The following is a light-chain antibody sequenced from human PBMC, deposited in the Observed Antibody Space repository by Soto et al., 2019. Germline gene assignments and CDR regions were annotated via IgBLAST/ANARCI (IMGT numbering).Light chain of an antibody. Sequence: DIQMTQSPSSLSASVGDRVTITCRASQSISSYLNWYQQKPGKAPKLLIYAASSFQSGVPSRFSGSGSGTDFPLTIRTLLSEGFAAYYCQDSHSTPIPFCPETR. CDR3: QDSHSTPIP. CDR1: QSISSY. CDR2: AAS. J-gene: IGKJ5*01. V-gene: IGKV1-39*01.